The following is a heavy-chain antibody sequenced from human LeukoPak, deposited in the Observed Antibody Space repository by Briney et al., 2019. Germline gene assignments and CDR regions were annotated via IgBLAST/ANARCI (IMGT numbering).Heavy chain of an antibody. D-gene: IGHD2-8*01. Sequence: PSETLSLTCTVSGGSISSYYWSWIRQPPGKGLEWIGYIYYSGSTNYNPSLKSRVTISVDTSKNQFSLKLSSVTAADTAVYYCAKAYRDFGYCTNGVCWGAFDYWGQGTLVTVSS. J-gene: IGHJ4*02. V-gene: IGHV4-59*01. CDR3: AKAYRDFGYCTNGVCWGAFDY. CDR1: GGSISSYY. CDR2: IYYSGST.